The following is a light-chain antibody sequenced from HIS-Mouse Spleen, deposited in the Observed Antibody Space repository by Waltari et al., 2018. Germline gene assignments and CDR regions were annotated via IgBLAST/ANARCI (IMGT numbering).Light chain of an antibody. CDR1: TLRSYY. Sequence: SSELTQDPAVSVALGQTVRITCQGDTLRSYYASWYQQKPGQAPVLVIYGKNKRPSGIPDRFSGSSSGNTATLTITGAQAEDEADYYCYSRDSSGNHLVFGGGTKLTVL. V-gene: IGLV3-19*01. J-gene: IGLJ2*01. CDR2: GKN. CDR3: YSRDSSGNHLV.